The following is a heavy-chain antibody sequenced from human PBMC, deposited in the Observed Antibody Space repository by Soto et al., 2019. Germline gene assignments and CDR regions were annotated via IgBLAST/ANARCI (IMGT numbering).Heavy chain of an antibody. CDR2: IWYDGSNK. CDR3: ARDLVRYYDMGGMDV. D-gene: IGHD3-22*01. CDR1: GFTISSYG. J-gene: IGHJ6*02. Sequence: QVQLVESGGGVVQPGRSLRLSCAASGFTISSYGMHRVRQAPGKGLEWVAVIWYDGSNKYYADSVKGRFTISRDNSKNTLYLQMNSLRAEDTAVYYCARDLVRYYDMGGMDVWGQGTTVTVSS. V-gene: IGHV3-33*01.